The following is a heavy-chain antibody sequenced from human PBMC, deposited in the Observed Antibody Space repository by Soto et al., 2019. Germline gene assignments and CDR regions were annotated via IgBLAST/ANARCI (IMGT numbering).Heavy chain of an antibody. J-gene: IGHJ4*02. V-gene: IGHV3-23*01. CDR2: ISGSGGTT. D-gene: IGHD3-10*01. CDR3: ATGTQNFDY. CDR1: GFTFTTRA. Sequence: EVQLLESGGGLVQHGGSLRLSCAASGFTFTTRAMSWVRQAPGKGLQWVSGISGSGGTTYYADSVKGRLTISRDNSKNMLYLQMNSLRDDDTAVYYCATGTQNFDYWGRGTRVTVSS.